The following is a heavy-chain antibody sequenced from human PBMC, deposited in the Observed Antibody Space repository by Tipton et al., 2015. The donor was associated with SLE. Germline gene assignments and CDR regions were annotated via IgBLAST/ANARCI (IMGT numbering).Heavy chain of an antibody. CDR2: ISDSGRT. D-gene: IGHD5-18*01. J-gene: IGHJ3*01. CDR1: GGSMSNYF. CDR3: ARRQDTTLGWAFDV. V-gene: IGHV4-59*12. Sequence: TLSLTCTVSGGSMSNYFWTWIRQSPGKGLQWIGDISDSGRTNYDPSLKSRVTISLDTSRHQFSLKVMSVTAADTAVYYCARRQDTTLGWAFDVWGQGTMVTVSS.